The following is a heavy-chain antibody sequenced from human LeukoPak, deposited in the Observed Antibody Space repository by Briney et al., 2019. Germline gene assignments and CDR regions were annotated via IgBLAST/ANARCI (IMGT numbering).Heavy chain of an antibody. D-gene: IGHD2-8*01. V-gene: IGHV3-30*03. J-gene: IGHJ6*03. CDR2: ISYDGSNA. Sequence: GGSLRLSCAASGFTFSNYDIHWVRQAPGKGLEWVTSISYDGSNALYADSVKGRFTISRDNSKNTLYLQMNSLKTEDTAVYYCTTAGQLLMRRYYYYMDVWGKGTTVTVSS. CDR1: GFTFSNYD. CDR3: TTAGQLLMRRYYYYMDV.